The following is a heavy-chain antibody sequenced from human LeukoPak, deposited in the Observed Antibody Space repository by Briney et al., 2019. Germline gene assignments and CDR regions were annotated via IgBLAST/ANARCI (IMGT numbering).Heavy chain of an antibody. CDR3: ARDRGSYELPWWFDP. CDR2: IKQDRSEK. V-gene: IGHV3-7*01. D-gene: IGHD1-26*01. CDR1: GFTFSSYW. Sequence: GGSLRLSCAASGFTFSSYWMSWVRQAPGKGLEWVANIKQDRSEKYYVDSVKGRFTISRDNAKNSLYLQMNSLRAEDTAVYYCARDRGSYELPWWFDPWGQGTLVTVSS. J-gene: IGHJ5*02.